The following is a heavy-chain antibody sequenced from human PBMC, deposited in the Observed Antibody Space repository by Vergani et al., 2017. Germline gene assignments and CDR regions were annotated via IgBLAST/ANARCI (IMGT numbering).Heavy chain of an antibody. CDR2: ISGSGGST. D-gene: IGHD3-22*01. V-gene: IGHV3-23*01. CDR3: AKKSLGRGSSGYYDY. CDR1: GFTFSSYA. J-gene: IGHJ4*02. Sequence: EVQLLESGGGLVQPGGSLRLSCAASGFTFSSYAMSWVRQAPGKGLEWVSAISGSGGSTYYADSVKGRFTISRDNSKSTLYLQMNSLRAEDTAVYYCAKKSLGRGSSGYYDYWGQGTLVTVSS.